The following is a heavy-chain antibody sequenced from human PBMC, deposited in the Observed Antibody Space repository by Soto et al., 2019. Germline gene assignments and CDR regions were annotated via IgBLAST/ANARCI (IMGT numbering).Heavy chain of an antibody. J-gene: IGHJ6*02. CDR3: ARGPRGYVYYHGMDV. CDR1: GGSISSYY. Sequence: PSETLSLTCTVSGGSISSYYCSWIRQAAGKGLEWIGRIDTSGTTNYNPSPRSRVTMSVDASKNQFSLNLSSVTAADTAVYFCARGPRGYVYYHGMDVWGQGTTVTVS. D-gene: IGHD3-16*01. V-gene: IGHV4-4*07. CDR2: IDTSGTT.